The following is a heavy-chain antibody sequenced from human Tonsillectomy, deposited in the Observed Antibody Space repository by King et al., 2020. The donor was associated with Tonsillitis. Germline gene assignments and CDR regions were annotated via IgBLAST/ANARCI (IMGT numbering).Heavy chain of an antibody. D-gene: IGHD1-26*01. CDR3: AREGGYIVGATTGFDY. V-gene: IGHV3-53*01. CDR1: GFTVRSNS. CDR2: IYSGGTT. J-gene: IGHJ4*02. Sequence: VQLVESGGGLIQPGGSLRLSCEASGFTVRSNSMSWVRQAPGKGLEWVSVIYSGGTTYYADSVKGRFTISTDNSKNTLYLQMNSLRAEDTAVYYCAREGGYIVGATTGFDYWGQGTLVTVSS.